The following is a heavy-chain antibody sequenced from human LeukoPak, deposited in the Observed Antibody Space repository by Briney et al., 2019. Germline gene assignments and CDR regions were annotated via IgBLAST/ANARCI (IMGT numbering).Heavy chain of an antibody. CDR2: ISSISRVI. J-gene: IGHJ4*02. CDR1: GFTFKSYS. Sequence: SGGFLRLSCAASGFTFKSYSMNWVRQAPGKGPEWISYISSISRVIYYADSVKGRFTISRDNAKNSLSLQMNSLRAEDTAVYYCVREESESYPFDSWGQGTLVIVSS. D-gene: IGHD1-26*01. V-gene: IGHV3-48*01. CDR3: VREESESYPFDS.